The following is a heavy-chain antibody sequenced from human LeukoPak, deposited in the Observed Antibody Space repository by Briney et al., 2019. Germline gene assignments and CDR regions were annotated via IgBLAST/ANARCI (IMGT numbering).Heavy chain of an antibody. V-gene: IGHV4-59*08. Sequence: PSETLSLTCTVSGGSFSSYYWSWIRQPPGKGLEWIGYIYNSGSTSYNPSLKSRVTISVDTSKNQFSLKLTSVTAADTAVYYCSRPYSTSWSGNYYYMDVWGKGTTVTVSS. CDR2: IYNSGST. CDR1: GGSFSSYY. D-gene: IGHD6-13*01. J-gene: IGHJ6*03. CDR3: SRPYSTSWSGNYYYMDV.